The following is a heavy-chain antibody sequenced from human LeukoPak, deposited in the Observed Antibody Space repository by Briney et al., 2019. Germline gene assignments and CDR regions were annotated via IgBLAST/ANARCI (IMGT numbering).Heavy chain of an antibody. D-gene: IGHD1-26*01. Sequence: PGGSLRLSCAASGLTFSDYEMNWVRQAPGKGLEWISYIGSSGSTEYYADSVKGRFTISRDNAKNSLYLQMNSLRAEDTALYYCARVGPYYFYYGLDVWGQGTTVTVSS. V-gene: IGHV3-48*03. CDR3: ARVGPYYFYYGLDV. CDR2: IGSSGSTE. CDR1: GLTFSDYE. J-gene: IGHJ6*02.